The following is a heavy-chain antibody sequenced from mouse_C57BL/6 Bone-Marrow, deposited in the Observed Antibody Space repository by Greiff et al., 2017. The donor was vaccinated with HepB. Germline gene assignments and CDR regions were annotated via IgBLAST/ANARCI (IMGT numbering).Heavy chain of an antibody. Sequence: VQLQQSGAELVRPGASVKLSCTASGFNIKDDYMHWVKQRPEQGLEWIGWVDPENGDTEYASKFQGKATITADTSSNTAYLQLSSLTSEDTAVYYCTTCLLAYWGQGTLVTVSA. CDR2: VDPENGDT. CDR1: GFNIKDDY. D-gene: IGHD2-10*01. CDR3: TTCLLAY. V-gene: IGHV14-4*01. J-gene: IGHJ3*01.